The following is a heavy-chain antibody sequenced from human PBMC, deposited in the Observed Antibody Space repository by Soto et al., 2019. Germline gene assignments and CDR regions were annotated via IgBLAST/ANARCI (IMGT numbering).Heavy chain of an antibody. V-gene: IGHV3-33*01. J-gene: IGHJ6*02. CDR3: ARDSNTIFGVVIAYYYYGMDV. CDR1: GFTFSSYG. CDR2: IWYDGSNK. Sequence: GGSLRLSCAASGFTFSSYGMHWVRQAPGKGLEWVAVIWYDGSNKYYADSVKGRFTISRDNSKNTLYLQMNSLRAEDTAVYYCARDSNTIFGVVIAYYYYGMDVWGQGITVTVSS. D-gene: IGHD3-3*01.